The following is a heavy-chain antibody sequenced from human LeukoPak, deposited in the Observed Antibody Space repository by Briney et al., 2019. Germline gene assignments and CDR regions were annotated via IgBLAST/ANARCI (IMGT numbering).Heavy chain of an antibody. CDR1: GFTFDDYA. V-gene: IGHV3-9*01. CDR3: ANTDYFGSGSYYFNY. Sequence: GGSLRLSCAASGFTFDDYAIHWLRQAPGKGLEWVAGISWNSGKIDYADSVKGRFTISRDDAKNSLYLQMNSLRAEDTALYYCANTDYFGSGSYYFNYWGQGTLVTVSS. J-gene: IGHJ4*02. D-gene: IGHD3-10*01. CDR2: ISWNSGKI.